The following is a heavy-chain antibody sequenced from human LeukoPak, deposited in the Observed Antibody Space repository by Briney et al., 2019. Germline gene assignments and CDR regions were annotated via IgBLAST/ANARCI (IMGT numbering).Heavy chain of an antibody. J-gene: IGHJ4*02. CDR2: FDPEDGDT. V-gene: IGHV1-24*01. D-gene: IGHD5-18*01. CDR1: GYTLTELS. CDR3: ATGDTAMGTFDY. Sequence: ASVKVCCKVSGYTLTELSMHWVRQAPGKGLGWMGGFDPEDGDTIYAQKFQGRVTMTEDTSTDTAYMELSSLRSEDTAVYYCATGDTAMGTFDYWGQGTLVTVSS.